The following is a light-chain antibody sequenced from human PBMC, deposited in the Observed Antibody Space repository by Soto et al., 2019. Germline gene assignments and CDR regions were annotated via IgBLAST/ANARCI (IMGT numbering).Light chain of an antibody. V-gene: IGKV1-27*01. CDR2: GAS. Sequence: DIQMTQSPSSLSASVGDTVTITCRASQDIINHLAWYQQRPGKVPNLLIYGASTLHSGVPSRFRGSGSGTHCTLTISSLQPEDVATYSCQNYRLALGTCGQGTRLEIK. CDR1: QDIINH. CDR3: QNYRLALGT. J-gene: IGKJ5*01.